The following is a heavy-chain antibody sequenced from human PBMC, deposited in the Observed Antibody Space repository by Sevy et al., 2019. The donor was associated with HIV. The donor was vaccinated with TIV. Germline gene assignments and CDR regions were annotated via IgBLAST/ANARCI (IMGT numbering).Heavy chain of an antibody. J-gene: IGHJ6*02. Sequence: GGSLRLSCAASGFTFSNAWMSWVRQAPGKGLEWVGRIKSKTDGGATDYAAPVKGRFTISRDDSKNTLYLQMNSLKTEDTAVYYCYGDYREWSYYGMDVWGQGTTITVSS. V-gene: IGHV3-15*01. CDR2: IKSKTDGGAT. CDR1: GFTFSNAW. CDR3: YGDYREWSYYGMDV. D-gene: IGHD4-17*01.